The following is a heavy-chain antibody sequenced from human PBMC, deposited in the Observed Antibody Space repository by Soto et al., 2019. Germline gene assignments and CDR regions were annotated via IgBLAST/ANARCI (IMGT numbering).Heavy chain of an antibody. Sequence: QVQLVESGGGVVQPGRSLRLSCAASGFTFSSSGMHWVRQAPGKGLEWVAVIWYDGSNKYYADSVKGRFTISRDNSKNTLYLQMNSLRAEDTAVYYCAVSRYIAAAGTYDYWGQGTLVTVSS. CDR2: IWYDGSNK. CDR1: GFTFSSSG. CDR3: AVSRYIAAAGTYDY. D-gene: IGHD6-13*01. J-gene: IGHJ4*02. V-gene: IGHV3-33*01.